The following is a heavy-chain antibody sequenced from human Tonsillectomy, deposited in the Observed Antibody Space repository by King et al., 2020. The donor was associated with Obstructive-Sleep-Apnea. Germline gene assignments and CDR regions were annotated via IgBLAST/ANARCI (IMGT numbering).Heavy chain of an antibody. CDR2: IYYSGTT. Sequence: QLQESGPGLVRPSETLSLTCTVSGGSISSSSYYWGWIRQPPGKGLEWIGSIYYSGTTYYNPSLKSRVTISLDTSKNQFSLKFNSVTATDTAVYYCARGTWAPVWGQGTLVTVSS. CDR1: GGSISSSSYY. J-gene: IGHJ4*02. V-gene: IGHV4-39*07. D-gene: IGHD1/OR15-1a*01. CDR3: ARGTWAPV.